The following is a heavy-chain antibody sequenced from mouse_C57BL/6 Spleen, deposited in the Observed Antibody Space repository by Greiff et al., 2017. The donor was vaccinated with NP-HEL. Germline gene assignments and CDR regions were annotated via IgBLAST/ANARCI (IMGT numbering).Heavy chain of an antibody. V-gene: IGHV1-15*01. D-gene: IGHD1-1*02. J-gene: IGHJ1*03. CDR2: IDPETGGT. CDR1: GYTFTDYE. CDR3: TRGVGHWYFDV. Sequence: QVQLQQSGAELVRPGASVTLSCKASGYTFTDYEMHWVKQTPVHGLAWIGAIDPETGGTAYNQKFKGKAILTADKSSSTAYMELRSLTSEDSAVYYCTRGVGHWYFDVWGTGTTVTVSS.